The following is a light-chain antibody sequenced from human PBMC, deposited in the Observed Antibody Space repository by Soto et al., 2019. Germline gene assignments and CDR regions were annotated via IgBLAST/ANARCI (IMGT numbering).Light chain of an antibody. Sequence: QSALTQPPSASGTPGQRVTISCSGGSSNIGSNTVNWYQQLPGTAPKLLIYSNNQRPSGVPDRFSGSKSGTSASLAISGLQSEDEADYYCAAWDDSLNGLYVFGTGTKVTVL. J-gene: IGLJ1*01. CDR1: SSNIGSNT. V-gene: IGLV1-44*01. CDR3: AAWDDSLNGLYV. CDR2: SNN.